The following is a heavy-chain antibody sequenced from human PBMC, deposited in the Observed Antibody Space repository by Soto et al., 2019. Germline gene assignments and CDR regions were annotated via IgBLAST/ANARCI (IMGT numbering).Heavy chain of an antibody. CDR3: ARDASGTTSFLAS. Sequence: QVHLVESGGGVVQPGRSLSLSCEASGFMFGTFGMHWVRQAPGKGLEWVSGIWLDGSERYYSDSVKGRFTISRDNSKNTLFLQMNSLRVEDTAVYFCARDASGTTSFLASWGQGTLVTVSS. D-gene: IGHD1-1*01. CDR1: GFMFGTFG. J-gene: IGHJ5*01. V-gene: IGHV3-33*01. CDR2: IWLDGSER.